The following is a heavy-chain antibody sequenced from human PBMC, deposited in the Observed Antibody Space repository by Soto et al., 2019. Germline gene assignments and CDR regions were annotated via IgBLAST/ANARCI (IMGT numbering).Heavy chain of an antibody. CDR1: GYTFTSYG. D-gene: IGHD3-10*01. J-gene: IGHJ6*02. V-gene: IGHV1-18*01. Sequence: QVQLVQSGAEVKKPGASVKVSCKASGYTFTSYGISWVRQAPGQGLEWMGWISAYNGTTNYAQKLQGRVTMTTDTSTSTAYMELRSLRSDDTAVYYCARDHHYYGSGSYLNSDYYYGMDVWGQGTTVTVSS. CDR3: ARDHHYYGSGSYLNSDYYYGMDV. CDR2: ISAYNGTT.